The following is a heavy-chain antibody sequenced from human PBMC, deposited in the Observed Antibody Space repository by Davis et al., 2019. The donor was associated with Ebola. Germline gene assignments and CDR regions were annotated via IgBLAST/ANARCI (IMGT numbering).Heavy chain of an antibody. V-gene: IGHV3-21*01. CDR3: ARDIAVAGTLYYYGMDV. Sequence: GGSLRLSCAASGFTFSSYSMNWVRQAPGKGLEWVSSISSSSSYIYYADSVKGRFTIPRDNAKNSLYLQMNSLRAEDTAVYYCARDIAVAGTLYYYGMDVWGQGTTVTVSS. CDR1: GFTFSSYS. D-gene: IGHD6-19*01. J-gene: IGHJ6*02. CDR2: ISSSSSYI.